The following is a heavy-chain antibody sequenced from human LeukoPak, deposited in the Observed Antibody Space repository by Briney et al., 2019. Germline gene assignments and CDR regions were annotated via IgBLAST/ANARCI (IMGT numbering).Heavy chain of an antibody. V-gene: IGHV4-59*01. CDR1: GGSISSYY. J-gene: IGHJ4*02. CDR3: ARWSAAYYYGSGSYFY. CDR2: IYYSGST. Sequence: SETLSLTCTVSGGSISSYYWSWIRQPPGKGLEWIGYIYYSGSTNYNPSLKSRVTLSVDTSKNQFSLKLSSVTAADTAVYYCARWSAAYYYGSGSYFYWGQGTLVTVSS. D-gene: IGHD3-10*01.